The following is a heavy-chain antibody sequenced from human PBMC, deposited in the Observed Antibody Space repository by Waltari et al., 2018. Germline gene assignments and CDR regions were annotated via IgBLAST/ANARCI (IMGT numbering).Heavy chain of an antibody. J-gene: IGHJ3*02. CDR2: IYYSGST. V-gene: IGHV4-30-4*08. D-gene: IGHD2-2*01. CDR3: ARGPVVPGARGVFDI. Sequence: QVQLQESGPGLVKPSQTLSLTCTVSGGSITSGNYYWNWVRQPPGKGLEWIGYIYYSGSTYYNPSLKSRLTMSVDTSKNQFSLKMNSVSAADTAVYYCARGPVVPGARGVFDIWGQGTMVTVSS. CDR1: GGSITSGNYY.